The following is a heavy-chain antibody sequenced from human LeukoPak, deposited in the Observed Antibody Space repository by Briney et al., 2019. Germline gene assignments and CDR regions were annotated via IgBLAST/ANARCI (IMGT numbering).Heavy chain of an antibody. D-gene: IGHD3-22*01. Sequence: SETLSLTCAVYGGSFSGYYWSWIRQPPGKGLEWIGEINHSGSTNYNPSLKSRVTISVDTSKNQFSLKLSSVTAADTAVYYCARGFVPSDSSVYYYGGQGPLVTVSS. V-gene: IGHV4-34*01. J-gene: IGHJ4*02. CDR1: GGSFSGYY. CDR2: INHSGST. CDR3: ARGFVPSDSSVYYY.